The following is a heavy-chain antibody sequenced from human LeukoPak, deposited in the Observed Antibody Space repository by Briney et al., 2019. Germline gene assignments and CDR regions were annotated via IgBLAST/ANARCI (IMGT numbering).Heavy chain of an antibody. J-gene: IGHJ4*02. V-gene: IGHV3-23*01. CDR2: ISGSGGST. CDR1: GFTFSSYG. CDR3: ARDPSYDYVWGSYRYPDDY. D-gene: IGHD3-16*02. Sequence: PGGSLRLSCAASGFTFSSYGMSWVRQAPGKGLEWVSAISGSGGSTYYADSVKGRFSISRDNSKNTLYVQMNSLRAEDTAVYYCARDPSYDYVWGSYRYPDDYWGQGTLVTVSS.